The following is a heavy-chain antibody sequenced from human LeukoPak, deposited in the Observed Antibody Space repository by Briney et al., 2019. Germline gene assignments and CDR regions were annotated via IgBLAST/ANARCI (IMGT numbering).Heavy chain of an antibody. D-gene: IGHD5-12*01. CDR3: ARGRGYRDYDRPLDY. CDR1: GFTFSSYA. J-gene: IGHJ4*02. Sequence: PGGSLRLSCAASGFTFSSYAMNWVRQAPGKGLEWVSGISGSGGSTYYADSVKGRFTISRDNSKNTLSLQMNSLRADDTALYYCARGRGYRDYDRPLDYWGQGTLVTVSS. V-gene: IGHV3-23*01. CDR2: ISGSGGST.